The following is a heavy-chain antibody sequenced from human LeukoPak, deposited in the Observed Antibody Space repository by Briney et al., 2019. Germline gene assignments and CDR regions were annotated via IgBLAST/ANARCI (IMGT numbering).Heavy chain of an antibody. J-gene: IGHJ6*03. CDR1: GYTFTSYD. CDR3: ARETGVASYYYYYMDV. D-gene: IGHD5-12*01. Sequence: ASVKVSCKASGYTFTSYDINWVRQATGQGLEWMGWMNPNSGNTGYAQKFLGRVTMTRNTSISTAYMELSSLRSEDTAVYYCARETGVASYYYYYMDVWGKGTTVTVSS. V-gene: IGHV1-8*01. CDR2: MNPNSGNT.